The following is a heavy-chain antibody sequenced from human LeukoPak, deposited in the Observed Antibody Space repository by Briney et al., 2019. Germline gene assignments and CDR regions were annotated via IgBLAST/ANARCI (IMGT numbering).Heavy chain of an antibody. D-gene: IGHD5-12*01. CDR1: GFTFSNYW. V-gene: IGHV3-7*01. Sequence: GGSLRLSCAASGFTFSNYWMTWVRQAPGKGLEWVAHINQDGSEEHYMDSVKARFTISRDNAKNSLSLQMNSLTAEDTAVYYCVRDGGVSGYDLLDCWGQGTLATVSS. CDR3: VRDGGVSGYDLLDC. CDR2: INQDGSEE. J-gene: IGHJ4*02.